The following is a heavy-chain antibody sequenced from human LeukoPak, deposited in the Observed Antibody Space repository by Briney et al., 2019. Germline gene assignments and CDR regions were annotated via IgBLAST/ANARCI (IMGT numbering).Heavy chain of an antibody. CDR1: GFTFRDFA. Sequence: GGSLRLSWAASGFTFRDFAMSWARQAPGKGLEWVSTISGSGADTYYADSVKGRFTIYRDNSQNTLYLQLNRLRAEDTAVYYCAKDQPADGYNSIWGQGTLVTVSS. J-gene: IGHJ4*02. V-gene: IGHV3-23*01. CDR2: ISGSGADT. CDR3: AKDQPADGYNSI. D-gene: IGHD5-24*01.